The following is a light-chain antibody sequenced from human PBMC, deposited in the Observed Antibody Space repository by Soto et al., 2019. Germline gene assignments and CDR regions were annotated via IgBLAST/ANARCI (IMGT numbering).Light chain of an antibody. V-gene: IGKV3-15*01. CDR1: QSVSIN. CDR3: QHYNHWLWT. CDR2: GAS. Sequence: ELVMTQSQGTLSVSPGETATLXWRASQSVSINLAWYQQKPGQAPRLVIHGASTRATGIPDRFSGSGSGTEFTLTISRLQSEDFAVYYCQHYNHWLWTFGQGTKVDIK. J-gene: IGKJ1*01.